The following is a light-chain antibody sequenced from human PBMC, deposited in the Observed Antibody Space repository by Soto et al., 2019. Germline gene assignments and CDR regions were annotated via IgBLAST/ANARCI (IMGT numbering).Light chain of an antibody. Sequence: EIVLTQSPGTLSLSPGERATLSCRASQSFNSIYLAWYQQKPGQAPRLLIYGASSRATGIPDRFSGSGSGTDFTLIIRRLEPEDFAVYFCQQYGSSPPWTFGQGTTVEIK. CDR1: QSFNSIY. CDR3: QQYGSSPPWT. V-gene: IGKV3-20*01. CDR2: GAS. J-gene: IGKJ1*01.